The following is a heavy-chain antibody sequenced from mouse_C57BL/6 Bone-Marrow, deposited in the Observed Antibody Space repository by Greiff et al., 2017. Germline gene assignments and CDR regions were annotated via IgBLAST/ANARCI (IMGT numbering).Heavy chain of an antibody. D-gene: IGHD4-1*01. Sequence: QVQLQQPGAELVKPGASVKVSCKASGYTFTSYWMHWVKQRPGQGLEWIGRIHPSDSDTNYNQKFKGKATLTVDKSSSTAYMRLSSLSSEDSAVYCCTIFFGNIPYYGGYWGQGTTLTVSS. J-gene: IGHJ2*01. CDR2: IHPSDSDT. CDR1: GYTFTSYW. CDR3: TIFFGNIPYYGGY. V-gene: IGHV1-74*01.